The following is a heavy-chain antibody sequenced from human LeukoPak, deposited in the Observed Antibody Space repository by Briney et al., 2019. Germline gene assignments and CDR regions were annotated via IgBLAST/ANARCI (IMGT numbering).Heavy chain of an antibody. D-gene: IGHD2-21*02. J-gene: IGHJ1*01. CDR2: INWNSGVT. Sequence: GGSLRLSCAASGFTFSSYWMHWVRQAPGKGLEWVSGINWNSGVTGYADSVKGRFNISRDNAKNSLFLEMNSLRDEDTAFYYCARGDGPTVTADYFQNWGQGTLVTVS. CDR3: ARGDGPTVTADYFQN. CDR1: GFTFSSYW. V-gene: IGHV3-20*04.